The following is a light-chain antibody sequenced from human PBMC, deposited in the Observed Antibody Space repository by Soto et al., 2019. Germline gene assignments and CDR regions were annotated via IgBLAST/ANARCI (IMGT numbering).Light chain of an antibody. CDR2: AAS. CDR1: QSITNY. CDR3: QQVKSYPLLT. V-gene: IGKV1-9*01. Sequence: DIQMTQSPSALSASVGDRVTITCRASQSITNYLNWYQHKPGQAPNLLIYAASTLQSGVPSRFSGSGSGTEFTLTISSLQPEDVATYYCQQVKSYPLLTFGGGTKVDIK. J-gene: IGKJ4*01.